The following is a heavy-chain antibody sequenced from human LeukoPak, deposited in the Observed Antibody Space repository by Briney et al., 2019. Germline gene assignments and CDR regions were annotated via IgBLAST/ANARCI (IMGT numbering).Heavy chain of an antibody. CDR1: GFSFSNYW. V-gene: IGHV4-4*07. J-gene: IGHJ6*03. D-gene: IGHD2-2*01. Sequence: GSLRLSCEVSGFSFSNYWMNWIRQPAGKGLEWIGRIYTSGSTNYNPSLKSRVTMSVDTSKNQFSLKLSSVTAADTAVYYCARDLVVPAAMHYYMDVWGKGTTVTVSS. CDR3: ARDLVVPAAMHYYMDV. CDR2: IYTSGST.